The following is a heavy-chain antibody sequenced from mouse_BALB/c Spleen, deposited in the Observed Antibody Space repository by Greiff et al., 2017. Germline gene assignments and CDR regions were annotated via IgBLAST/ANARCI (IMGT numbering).Heavy chain of an antibody. D-gene: IGHD2-2*01. Sequence: EVKLEESGGGLVQPGGSLKLSCAASGFDFSRYWMSWVRQAPGKGLEWIGEINPDSSTINYTPSLKDKFIISRDNAKNTLYLQMSKVRSEDTALYYCARLGSFFAYWGQGTLVTVSA. CDR2: INPDSSTI. J-gene: IGHJ3*01. V-gene: IGHV4-1*02. CDR3: ARLGSFFAY. CDR1: GFDFSRYW.